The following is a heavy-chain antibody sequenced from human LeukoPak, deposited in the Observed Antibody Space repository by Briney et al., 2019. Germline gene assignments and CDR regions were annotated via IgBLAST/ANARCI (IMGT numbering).Heavy chain of an antibody. CDR1: GYTFTGYY. Sequence: ASVKVSCKASGYTFTGYYMHWVRQAPGQGLEWMGWINPNSGGTNYAQKFQGRVNMTRDTSISTAYMELSRLGSDDTAVYYCARDQGHDSSGYTDYWGQGTLVTVSS. CDR2: INPNSGGT. V-gene: IGHV1-2*02. J-gene: IGHJ4*02. CDR3: ARDQGHDSSGYTDY. D-gene: IGHD3-22*01.